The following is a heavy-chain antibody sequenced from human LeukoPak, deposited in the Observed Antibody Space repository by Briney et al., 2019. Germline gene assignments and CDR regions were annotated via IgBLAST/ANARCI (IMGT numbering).Heavy chain of an antibody. CDR3: ARGVSFWSGYYGGDAFDI. CDR2: IYSGGST. Sequence: GGSLRLSCAASGFTVSSNYMSWVRQAPGKGLEWVSVIYSGGSTYYADSVKGRFTISRDNSKNTLYLQMNSLRAEDTAVYYCARGVSFWSGYYGGDAFDIWGQGTMVTVSS. D-gene: IGHD3-3*01. J-gene: IGHJ3*02. V-gene: IGHV3-53*01. CDR1: GFTVSSNY.